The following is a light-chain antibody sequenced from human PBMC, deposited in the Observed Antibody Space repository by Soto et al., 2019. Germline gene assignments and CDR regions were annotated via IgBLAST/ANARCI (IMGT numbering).Light chain of an antibody. CDR1: QSVSSY. J-gene: IGKJ4*01. Sequence: EIVLTQSPATLSLSPGERATLSCRASQSVSSYLAWYQQKPGQAPRLLIYDASNRATAIPARFSGSGSGTDFTLTISSLEHSDFAVYYCQQRSKWPPTFGGGTKVEIK. V-gene: IGKV3-11*01. CDR3: QQRSKWPPT. CDR2: DAS.